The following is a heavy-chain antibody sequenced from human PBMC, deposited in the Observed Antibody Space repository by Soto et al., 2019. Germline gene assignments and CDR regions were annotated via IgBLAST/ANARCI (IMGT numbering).Heavy chain of an antibody. J-gene: IGHJ4*02. CDR1: GISFTGYY. V-gene: IGHV1-2*02. CDR2: INPKSGGT. D-gene: IGHD5-12*01. Sequence: QVQMVQSGAEVKKPGASVKVSCKASGISFTGYYVHWVRQAPGQGLEWMGWINPKSGGTNYAQKFQGRVTMTRDTSINTAYMELSSLRSDDTAVYFCARDGVVPTMDWGQGTLVTVSS. CDR3: ARDGVVPTMD.